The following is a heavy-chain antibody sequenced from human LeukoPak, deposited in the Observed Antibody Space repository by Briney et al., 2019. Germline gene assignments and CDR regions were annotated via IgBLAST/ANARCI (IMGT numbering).Heavy chain of an antibody. CDR1: GFSISSYF. CDR3: TRDGFSR. Sequence: GGSLRLSCAASGFSISSYFMTWVRQAPGKGLEWVGFIRSKAYGGTTEYAASVKGRFTISRDDSKSIAYLQMNSLKTEDTAVYYCTRDGFSRWGQGTLVTVSS. CDR2: IRSKAYGGTT. D-gene: IGHD3-3*01. V-gene: IGHV3-49*04. J-gene: IGHJ4*02.